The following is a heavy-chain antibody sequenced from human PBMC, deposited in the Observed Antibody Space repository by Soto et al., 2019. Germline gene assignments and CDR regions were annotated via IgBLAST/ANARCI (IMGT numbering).Heavy chain of an antibody. J-gene: IGHJ4*02. CDR3: ARDLTVVGAQTVKGSFDY. D-gene: IGHD1-26*01. CDR1: GDTFTSYY. Sequence: ASVKVSCKASGDTFTSYYMHWVRQAPGQGLEWMGIINPSGGSTSYAQKFQGRVTMTRDTSTSTVYMELSSLRSEDTAVYYCARDLTVVGAQTVKGSFDYWGQGTLVTVSS. V-gene: IGHV1-46*01. CDR2: INPSGGST.